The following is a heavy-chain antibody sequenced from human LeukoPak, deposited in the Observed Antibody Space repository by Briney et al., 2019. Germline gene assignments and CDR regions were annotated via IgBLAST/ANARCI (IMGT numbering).Heavy chain of an antibody. J-gene: IGHJ5*02. Sequence: GESLKISCKGSGYSFTSYWIGWVRQMPGKGLEWMGIIYPGDSDTRYSPSFQGQVTISADKSISTAYLQWSSLKASDTAMYYCARRQYYYDSSGYYVSGWFDPWGQGTLVTVSS. CDR2: IYPGDSDT. D-gene: IGHD3-22*01. CDR3: ARRQYYYDSSGYYVSGWFDP. CDR1: GYSFTSYW. V-gene: IGHV5-51*01.